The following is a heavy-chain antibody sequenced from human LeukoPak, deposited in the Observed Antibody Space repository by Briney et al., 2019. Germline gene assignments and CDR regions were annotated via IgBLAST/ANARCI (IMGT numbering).Heavy chain of an antibody. V-gene: IGHV4-34*01. Sequence: SETLSLTCAVYGGSFSAYYWSWIRQPPGKGLEWIGEIYHSGGTNYNPSLKSRVTISAHTTKNQFSLKLSSVTAADTAVSYCSRVISTSCFRWGCPFDYWGEGGPVITSS. J-gene: IGHJ4*02. CDR1: GGSFSAYY. CDR2: IYHSGGT. CDR3: SRVISTSCFRWGCPFDY. D-gene: IGHD2-2*01.